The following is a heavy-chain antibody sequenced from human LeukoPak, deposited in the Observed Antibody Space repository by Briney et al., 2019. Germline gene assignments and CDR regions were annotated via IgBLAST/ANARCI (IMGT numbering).Heavy chain of an antibody. J-gene: IGHJ4*02. CDR3: ARAPPPSDSSGYYLGYYFDY. V-gene: IGHV3-30-3*01. Sequence: GGSLRLSCAASGFTFSSYPMHWVRQAPGKGLEWVAVISYDRSNKYYADSVKGRFTISRDNSKNTLYLQMNSLRAEDTAVFYCARAPPPSDSSGYYLGYYFDYWGQGTLVTVSS. D-gene: IGHD3-22*01. CDR2: ISYDRSNK. CDR1: GFTFSSYP.